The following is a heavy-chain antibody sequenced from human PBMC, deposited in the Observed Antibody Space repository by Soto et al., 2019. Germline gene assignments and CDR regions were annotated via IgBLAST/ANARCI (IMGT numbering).Heavy chain of an antibody. D-gene: IGHD3-3*01. CDR2: IYYSGST. CDR1: GGCISSSSYY. CDR3: AYVSYLVRDPDSLNDAFDI. V-gene: IGHV4-39*01. J-gene: IGHJ3*02. Sequence: QLQLQESGPGLVKPSETLSLTCTVSGGCISSSSYYWGWIRQPPGKGLEWIGSIYYSGSTYYNPSLKSRVTISVDTSKNQFSLKLSSVTAADTAVYYCAYVSYLVRDPDSLNDAFDIWGQGTMVTVSS.